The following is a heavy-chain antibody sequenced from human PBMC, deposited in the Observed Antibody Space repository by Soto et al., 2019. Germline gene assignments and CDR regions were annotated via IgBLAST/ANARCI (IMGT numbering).Heavy chain of an antibody. CDR2: IIPIFGTA. V-gene: IGHV1-69*06. D-gene: IGHD2-15*01. J-gene: IGHJ4*02. CDR1: GGTFSSYA. Sequence: QVQLVQSGAEVKKPGSSVKVSCKASGGTFSSYAISWVRQAPGQGLEWMGGIIPIFGTANYAQKFQGRVTITADKSTSTAYMELSSLRSEDTAVYYCARRKGYCSGGSGYELDYWGQGTLVTVSS. CDR3: ARRKGYCSGGSGYELDY.